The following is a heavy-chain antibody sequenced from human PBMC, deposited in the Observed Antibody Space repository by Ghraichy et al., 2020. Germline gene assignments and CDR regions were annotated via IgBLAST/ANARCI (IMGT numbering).Heavy chain of an antibody. Sequence: GGSLRLSCAASGFTLSFYWMHWVRQAPGKRLVWVARISTDGSIIAYADSVKGRFTISRDNAKDTLYLLMNSLRAEDTAVYYCARDNHASLDYWGQGSLVTVSS. D-gene: IGHD3-16*01. J-gene: IGHJ4*02. CDR1: GFTLSFYW. V-gene: IGHV3-74*01. CDR3: ARDNHASLDY. CDR2: ISTDGSII.